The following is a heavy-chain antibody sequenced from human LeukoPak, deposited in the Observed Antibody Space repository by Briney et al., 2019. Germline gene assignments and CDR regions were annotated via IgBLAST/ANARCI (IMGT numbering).Heavy chain of an antibody. CDR1: AFTFSS. J-gene: IGHJ6*02. CDR2: ISSSSSYI. Sequence: GGSLRLSCAASAFTFSSMNWVRQAPGKGLEWVSSISSSSSYIYYADSVKGRFTISRDNAKNSLCLQMNSLRAEDTAVYYCARDPQHQLLSRHYYYGMDVWGQGTTVTVSS. D-gene: IGHD2-2*01. CDR3: ARDPQHQLLSRHYYYGMDV. V-gene: IGHV3-21*01.